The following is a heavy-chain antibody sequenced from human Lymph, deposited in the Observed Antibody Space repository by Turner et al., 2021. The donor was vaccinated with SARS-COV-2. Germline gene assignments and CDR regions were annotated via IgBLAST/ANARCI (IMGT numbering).Heavy chain of an antibody. V-gene: IGHV3-30*18. Sequence: QVQLVESGGGLVQPGRSLRLSCAASGFTFSRYGMYWVRQAPGKGLEWVAVISYDGSNKYYADSVKGRFTISRDNSKNTLYMQMNSLRAEDTAVYYCAKQGGGRYCSGGSCYRGYFDYWGQGTLVTVSS. D-gene: IGHD2-15*01. J-gene: IGHJ4*02. CDR3: AKQGGGRYCSGGSCYRGYFDY. CDR2: ISYDGSNK. CDR1: GFTFSRYG.